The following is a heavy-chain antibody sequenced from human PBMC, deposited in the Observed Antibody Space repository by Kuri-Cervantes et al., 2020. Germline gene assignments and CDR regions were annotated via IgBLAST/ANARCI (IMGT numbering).Heavy chain of an antibody. CDR3: ARDPWLLLPYGMDV. V-gene: IGHV3-52*01. Sequence: LSLTCAASGFTFSSSWMHWVCQAPEKGLEWVADIKCDGSEKYYVDSVKGRLTISRDNAKNSLYLQMNSLRDEDTAVYYCARDPWLLLPYGMDVWGQGTTVTVSS. J-gene: IGHJ6*02. CDR2: IKCDGSEK. D-gene: IGHD3-22*01. CDR1: GFTFSSSW.